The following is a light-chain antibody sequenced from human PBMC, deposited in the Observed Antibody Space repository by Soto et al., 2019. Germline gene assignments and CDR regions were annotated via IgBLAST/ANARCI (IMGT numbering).Light chain of an antibody. V-gene: IGLV1-40*01. J-gene: IGLJ2*01. Sequence: QPVLTQPPSVSEAPGQRVTISCTGSSSNIGAGYDVHWYQQLPGTAPKLLIYGNSNRPSGVPDRFSGSKSGTSASLAITGLQAEDEADYYCQSYDSSLSGSVVFGGGTKVTVL. CDR2: GNS. CDR1: SSNIGAGYD. CDR3: QSYDSSLSGSVV.